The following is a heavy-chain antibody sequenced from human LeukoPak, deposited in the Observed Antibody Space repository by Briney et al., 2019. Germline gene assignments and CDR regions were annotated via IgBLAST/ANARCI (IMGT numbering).Heavy chain of an antibody. J-gene: IGHJ4*02. CDR2: IKGKTDGGTT. CDR3: ATDGKGYYGSGSGDY. Sequence: GGSLGLSCAASGFTFSNSWMSWVRQAPGKGLEWAGRIKGKTDGGTTDYAAHVKDRFTISRDDSTNTLYLQINNLKTEDTAVYYCATDGKGYYGSGSGDYWGQGTLVTVSS. D-gene: IGHD3-10*01. V-gene: IGHV3-15*01. CDR1: GFTFSNSW.